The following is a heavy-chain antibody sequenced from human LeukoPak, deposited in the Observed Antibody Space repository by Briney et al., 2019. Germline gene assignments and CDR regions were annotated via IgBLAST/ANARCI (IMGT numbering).Heavy chain of an antibody. CDR3: ARDGDYPPYYFDY. J-gene: IGHJ4*02. D-gene: IGHD4-17*01. CDR2: IIPIFGTA. Sequence: SVKVSCKASGGTFSSYAISWVRQAPGKGLEWMGGIIPIFGTANYAQKFQGRVTITADESTSTAYMELSSLRSEDTAVYYCARDGDYPPYYFDYWGQGTLVTVSS. CDR1: GGTFSSYA. V-gene: IGHV1-69*13.